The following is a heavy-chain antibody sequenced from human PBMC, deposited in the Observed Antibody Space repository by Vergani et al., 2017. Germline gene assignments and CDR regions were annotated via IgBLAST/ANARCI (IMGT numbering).Heavy chain of an antibody. V-gene: IGHV3-23*01. CDR2: ISGSGDRT. Sequence: EAQLLESGGGLVQTGGSLRLSCAASGFTFNTYGMSWVRQAPGKGREWVSAISGSGDRTNYADSVKGRFTISRDNSKNTLYVQITSLRAEDTAAYYCARKGPYSGSYYFDYWGQGTLVSVSS. CDR1: GFTFNTYG. CDR3: ARKGPYSGSYYFDY. J-gene: IGHJ4*02. D-gene: IGHD1-26*01.